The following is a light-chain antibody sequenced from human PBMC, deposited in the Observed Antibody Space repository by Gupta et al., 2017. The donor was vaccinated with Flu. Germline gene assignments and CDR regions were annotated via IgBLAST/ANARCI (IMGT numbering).Light chain of an antibody. CDR3: QQYGSSPPYT. V-gene: IGKV3-20*01. CDR2: GAS. CDR1: QSVTSNY. J-gene: IGKJ2*01. Sequence: RATLSCRASQSVTSNYLAWYQQKPGQAPRLLIYGASSRATGIPDRFSGSGSGTDFTLTISRLEPEDFAVYFCQQYGSSPPYTFGQGTNLEIK.